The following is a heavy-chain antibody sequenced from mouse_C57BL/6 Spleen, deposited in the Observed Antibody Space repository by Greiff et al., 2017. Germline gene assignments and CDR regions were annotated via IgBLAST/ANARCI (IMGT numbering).Heavy chain of an antibody. CDR3: ARDGTTVVAKGDY. V-gene: IGHV1-81*01. Sequence: QVTLKVSGAELARPGASVKLSCKASGYTFTSYGISWVKQRTGQGLEWIGEIYPRSGNTYYNEKFKGKATLTADKSSSTAYMELRSLTSEDSAVYFCARDGTTVVAKGDYWGQGTTLTVSS. CDR1: GYTFTSYG. D-gene: IGHD1-1*01. J-gene: IGHJ2*01. CDR2: IYPRSGNT.